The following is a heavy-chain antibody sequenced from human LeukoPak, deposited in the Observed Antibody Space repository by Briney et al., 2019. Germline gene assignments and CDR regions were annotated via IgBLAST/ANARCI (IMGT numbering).Heavy chain of an antibody. CDR1: GGSFSGYY. J-gene: IGHJ4*02. CDR3: ARGYDSSGYYKWTRSGLFDY. CDR2: INHSGST. D-gene: IGHD3-22*01. V-gene: IGHV4-34*01. Sequence: NTSETLPLTCAVYGGSFSGYYWSWIRQPPGKGLKWIGEINHSGSTNYNPSLKSRVTISVDTSKNQFSLKLSSVTAADTAVYYCARGYDSSGYYKWTRSGLFDYWGQGTLVTVSS.